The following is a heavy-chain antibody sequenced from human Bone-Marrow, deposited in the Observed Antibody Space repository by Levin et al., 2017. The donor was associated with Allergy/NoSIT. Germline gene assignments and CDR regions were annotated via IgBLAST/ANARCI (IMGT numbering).Heavy chain of an antibody. D-gene: IGHD6-13*01. CDR2: IFYSGST. CDR1: GGSITSDGYY. CDR3: ASRYSASWYTQAAPFDY. V-gene: IGHV4-31*03. Sequence: LRLSCTVSGGSITSDGYYWSWIRQLPGKALEWIGYIFYSGSTSYNPSLKSRVTISVDTSKNQFSLRLSSVTAADTAVYYCASRYSASWYTQAAPFDYWGQGALVTVSS. J-gene: IGHJ4*02.